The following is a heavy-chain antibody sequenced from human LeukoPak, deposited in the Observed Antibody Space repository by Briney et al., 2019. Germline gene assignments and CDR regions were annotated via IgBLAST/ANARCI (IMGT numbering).Heavy chain of an antibody. D-gene: IGHD6-13*01. V-gene: IGHV1-8*01. Sequence: GASVKVSCKASGYTFTSYDINWVRQAPGQGLEWMGWMNPNSGNTGYAQKFQGRVTMTRNTSISTAYMELSSLRSEDTAVYYCARGRIAAAGIYYWGQGTLVTVSS. J-gene: IGHJ4*02. CDR3: ARGRIAAAGIYY. CDR2: MNPNSGNT. CDR1: GYTFTSYD.